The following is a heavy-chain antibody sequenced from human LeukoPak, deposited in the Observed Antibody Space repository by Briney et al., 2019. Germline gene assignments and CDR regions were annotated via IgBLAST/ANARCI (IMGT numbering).Heavy chain of an antibody. D-gene: IGHD3-10*01. CDR2: ISSRSSYI. CDR1: GFSFSSYS. Sequence: GGSLRLSCAASGFSFSSYSMNWVRQAPGKGLEWVSSISSRSSYIYYADSVKGRFTISRDNSKNTLYLQMNSLRAEDTAVYYCAKDSSLQAPRWFGEHYYYGMDVWGQGTTVTVSS. V-gene: IGHV3-21*04. CDR3: AKDSSLQAPRWFGEHYYYGMDV. J-gene: IGHJ6*01.